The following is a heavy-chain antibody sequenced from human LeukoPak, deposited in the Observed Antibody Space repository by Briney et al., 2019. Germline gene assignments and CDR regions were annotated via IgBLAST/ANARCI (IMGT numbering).Heavy chain of an antibody. J-gene: IGHJ1*01. V-gene: IGHV3-74*01. D-gene: IGHD3-22*01. Sequence: GGTLRLSCAASGFTFSSYWLHWVRQAPGKGLEWIARINCDGTDISYAASERRRITISGDTTKNMPFLQMNSLRVEDTAVYYCARVGYYDSSNYYAYFQHWGQGTLVIVAS. CDR1: GFTFSSYW. CDR3: ARVGYYDSSNYYAYFQH. CDR2: INCDGTDI.